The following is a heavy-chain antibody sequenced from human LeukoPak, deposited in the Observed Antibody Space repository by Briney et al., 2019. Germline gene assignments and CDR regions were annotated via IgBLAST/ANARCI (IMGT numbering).Heavy chain of an antibody. CDR3: ARDIVATRWYYYYYYMDV. V-gene: IGHV4-34*01. CDR1: GVSFSGYY. Sequence: SETLTLTCAVYGVSFSGYYWSWIRQPPGKGLEWIGEIKHGGSNNYNPSLKSRVTISVDTSKNQFSLKMSSVTAADSAVYYCARDIVATRWYYYYYYMDVWGKGTTVTVSS. J-gene: IGHJ6*03. CDR2: IKHGGSN. D-gene: IGHD5-12*01.